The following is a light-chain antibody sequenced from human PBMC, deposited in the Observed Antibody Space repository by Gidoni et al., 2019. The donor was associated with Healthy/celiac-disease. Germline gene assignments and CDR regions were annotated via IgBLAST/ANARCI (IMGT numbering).Light chain of an antibody. V-gene: IGLV1-40*01. Sequence: QSVLTQPPSVSWAPGLMVTISCTGSSSNIGAGYDVHWYQQLPGTAPKLLIYVNSNRPSGVPDRFSGSKSGTSASLAITGLQAEDEADYYCQSYDSSLSGYVFGTGTKVTVL. CDR2: VNS. J-gene: IGLJ1*01. CDR1: SSNIGAGYD. CDR3: QSYDSSLSGYV.